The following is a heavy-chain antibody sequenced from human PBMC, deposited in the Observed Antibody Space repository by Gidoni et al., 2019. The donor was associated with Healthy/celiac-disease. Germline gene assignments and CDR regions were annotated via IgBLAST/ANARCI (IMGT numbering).Heavy chain of an antibody. V-gene: IGHV1-69*01. CDR2: IIPIFGTA. CDR1: GGTFSSYA. D-gene: IGHD3-22*01. J-gene: IGHJ6*02. CDR3: ARGYYDSSGSYYYYGMDV. Sequence: QVQLVQSGAEVKKPGSSVKVSCKASGGTFSSYAISWVRQAPGQGLEWMGGIIPIFGTANYAQKFQGRVTITADESTSTAYMELSSLRSEDTAVYYCARGYYDSSGSYYYYGMDVWGQGTTVTVSS.